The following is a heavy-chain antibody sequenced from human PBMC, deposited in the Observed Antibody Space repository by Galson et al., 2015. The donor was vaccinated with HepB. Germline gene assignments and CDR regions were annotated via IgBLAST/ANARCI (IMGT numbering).Heavy chain of an antibody. D-gene: IGHD1-26*01. CDR3: ARDQGYSGSHPDY. CDR2: IWYDGTNK. Sequence: SLRLSCAASGITVATNFMSWVRRAPGRGLEWVAVIWYDGTNKFYADSVKGRFTISRDNSKNTLYFQMNSLRVEDTAVYYCARDQGYSGSHPDYWGQGTLVTVSS. J-gene: IGHJ4*02. V-gene: IGHV3-33*07. CDR1: GITVATNF.